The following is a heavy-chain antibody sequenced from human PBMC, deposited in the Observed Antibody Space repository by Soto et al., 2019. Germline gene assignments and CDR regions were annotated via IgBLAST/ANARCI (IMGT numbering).Heavy chain of an antibody. CDR1: GYTFTSYA. CDR3: ARDIRSITIFGVVPPAY. D-gene: IGHD3-3*01. V-gene: IGHV1-3*01. CDR2: INAGNGNT. Sequence: ASVKVSCKASGYTFTSYAMHWVRKAPGQRLEWMGWINAGNGNTKYSQKFQGRVTITRDTSASTAYMELSSLRSEDTAVYYCARDIRSITIFGVVPPAYWGQGTLVTVSS. J-gene: IGHJ4*02.